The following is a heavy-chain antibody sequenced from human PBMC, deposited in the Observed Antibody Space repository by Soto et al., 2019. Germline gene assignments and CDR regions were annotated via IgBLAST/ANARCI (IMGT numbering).Heavy chain of an antibody. Sequence: EVQLVESGGGLVQPGGSLKLSCAASGFTFSGSAMHWVRQASGKGLEWVGRIRSKANSYATAYAASVKGRFTISRDDSKNTAYLQMNSLKTEDTAVYYCTRLLDYYGSGSQPYYYYYGMDVWGQVTTVTVSS. CDR1: GFTFSGSA. J-gene: IGHJ6*02. CDR3: TRLLDYYGSGSQPYYYYYGMDV. CDR2: IRSKANSYAT. D-gene: IGHD3-10*01. V-gene: IGHV3-73*02.